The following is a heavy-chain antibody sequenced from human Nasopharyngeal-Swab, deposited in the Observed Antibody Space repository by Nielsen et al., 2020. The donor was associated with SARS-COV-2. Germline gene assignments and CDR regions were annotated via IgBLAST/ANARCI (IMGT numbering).Heavy chain of an antibody. CDR1: GFTFSSYA. J-gene: IGHJ4*02. CDR2: ISYDGSNK. D-gene: IGHD3-3*01. CDR3: ARDPPFTIFGVVIMGPFDY. Sequence: GGSLRLSCAASGFTFSSYAMHWVRQAPGKGLEWVAVISYDGSNKYYADSVKGRFTISRDNSKNTLYLQMNSLRAEDTAVYYCARDPPFTIFGVVIMGPFDYWGQGTLVTVSS. V-gene: IGHV3-30*04.